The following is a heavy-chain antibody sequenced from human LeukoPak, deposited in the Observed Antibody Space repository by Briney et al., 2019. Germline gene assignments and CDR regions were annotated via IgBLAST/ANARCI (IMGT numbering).Heavy chain of an antibody. CDR3: ARQWELQAFDI. CDR2: IYYSGST. J-gene: IGHJ3*02. V-gene: IGHV4-59*06. CDR1: GGSISSYY. D-gene: IGHD1-26*01. Sequence: KPSETLSLTCTVSGGSISSYYWSWIRQPAGKGLEWIGYIYYSGSTYYNPSLKSRVTISVDTSKNQFSLKLSSVTAADTAVYYCARQWELQAFDIWGQGTMVTVSS.